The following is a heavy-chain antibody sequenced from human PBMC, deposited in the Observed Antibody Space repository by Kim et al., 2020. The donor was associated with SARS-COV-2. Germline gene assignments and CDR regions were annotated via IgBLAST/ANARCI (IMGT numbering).Heavy chain of an antibody. V-gene: IGHV1-46*01. CDR2: IDPSGGNT. D-gene: IGHD2-21*01. Sequence: ASVKVSCKSSGYTFTNYYVHWVRQAPGQQGLEWVGIIDPSGGNTRYAQKFQGRVTMTRDTSTSTVYMELSSLRFEDTAVYFCARDGPLINQGEFAYWGQGTRVTVSS. CDR1: GYTFTNYY. J-gene: IGHJ4*02. CDR3: ARDGPLINQGEFAY.